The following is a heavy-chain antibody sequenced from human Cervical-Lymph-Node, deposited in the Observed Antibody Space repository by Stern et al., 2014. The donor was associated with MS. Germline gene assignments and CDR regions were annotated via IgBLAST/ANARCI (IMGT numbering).Heavy chain of an antibody. Sequence: VQLVESGAEVKKPGSSVKVFCKASGGTFSSYAISWLRQAPGQGLEWMGWIIPIPGPANYAQKVQGKVTIYADASINTAYMEMRSLRSEDTAVYYCARDQRHYGSGTYAFDIWGQGTMVTVSS. J-gene: IGHJ3*02. CDR2: IIPIPGPA. CDR1: GGTFSSYA. V-gene: IGHV1-69*11. CDR3: ARDQRHYGSGTYAFDI. D-gene: IGHD3-10*01.